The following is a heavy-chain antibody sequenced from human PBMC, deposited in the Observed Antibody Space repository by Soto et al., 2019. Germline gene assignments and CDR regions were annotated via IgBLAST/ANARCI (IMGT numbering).Heavy chain of an antibody. V-gene: IGHV3-23*01. CDR2: ISGSGGST. CDR1: GFTFSSYA. D-gene: IGHD3-3*01. J-gene: IGHJ4*02. CDR3: ANGMTYYDFWSGYPMFDY. Sequence: GGSLRLSCAASGFTFSSYAMSWVRQAPGKGLEWVSAISGSGGSTYYADSVKGRFTISRDNSKNTLYLQMNSLRAEDTAVYYCANGMTYYDFWSGYPMFDYWGQGTLVTVSS.